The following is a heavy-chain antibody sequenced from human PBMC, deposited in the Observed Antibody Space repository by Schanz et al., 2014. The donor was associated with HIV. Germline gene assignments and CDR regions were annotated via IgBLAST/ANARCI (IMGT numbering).Heavy chain of an antibody. D-gene: IGHD3-22*01. CDR1: GFTFNNYA. CDR2: ISESGGRT. J-gene: IGHJ4*02. Sequence: EQLVESGGGVVQPGRSLRLSCVASGFTFNNYAMTWVRQAPGKGLEWVSSISESGGRTYYADSVNGRFTISRDNSKNTLYLQMTTLRIDDTAVYYCAKPEYDSRGNSQSHFDYWGQGTLVTVSS. V-gene: IGHV3-23*04. CDR3: AKPEYDSRGNSQSHFDY.